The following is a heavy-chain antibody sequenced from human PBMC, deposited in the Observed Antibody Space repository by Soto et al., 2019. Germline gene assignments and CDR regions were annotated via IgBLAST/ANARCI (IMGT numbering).Heavy chain of an antibody. CDR1: GGSISSSNW. Sequence: QVQLQESGPGLVKPSGTLSLTCAVSGGSISSSNWWSWVRQPPGKGLEWIGEIYHSGSTNYNPSLKSRITLSVDKCKHQFSLKLSSVTAADTAVYYCARVSGSYYYGMDVWGQGTTVTVSS. CDR3: ARVSGSYYYGMDV. V-gene: IGHV4-4*02. D-gene: IGHD1-26*01. J-gene: IGHJ6*02. CDR2: IYHSGST.